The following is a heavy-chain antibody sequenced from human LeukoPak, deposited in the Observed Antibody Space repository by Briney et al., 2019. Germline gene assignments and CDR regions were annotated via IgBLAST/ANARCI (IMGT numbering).Heavy chain of an antibody. Sequence: ASVKLSCKVSGYTLTELSMYCMRQAPGKGLELMGGSVPEDGETIYAQKFHGRVTMTEDTSTDTAYMELSGLRSEDTAVYYCATASYYYGSGSPREVDYWGQGTLVTVSS. D-gene: IGHD3-10*01. CDR1: GYTLTELS. CDR2: SVPEDGET. CDR3: ATASYYYGSGSPREVDY. V-gene: IGHV1-24*01. J-gene: IGHJ4*02.